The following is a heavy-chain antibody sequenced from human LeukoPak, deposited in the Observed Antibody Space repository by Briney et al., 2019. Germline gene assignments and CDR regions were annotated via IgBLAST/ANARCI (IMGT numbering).Heavy chain of an antibody. V-gene: IGHV4-34*01. CDR3: ARGGLAAAGTETNYLDY. J-gene: IGHJ4*02. D-gene: IGHD6-13*01. CDR1: GGSFSGYY. CDR2: INHSGST. Sequence: SETLSLTCAVYGGSFSGYYWSWIRQPPGKGLEWIGEINHSGSTNYNPSLKSRVTISVDTSKNQFSLKLSSVTAADTAVYYCARGGLAAAGTETNYLDYWGQGTLVTVSS.